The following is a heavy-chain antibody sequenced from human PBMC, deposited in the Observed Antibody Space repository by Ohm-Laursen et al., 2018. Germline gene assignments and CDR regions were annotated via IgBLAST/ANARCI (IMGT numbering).Heavy chain of an antibody. V-gene: IGHV3-66*01. CDR3: ARGIVRGVTGPDY. Sequence: SLRLSCTASGFIVNSNHMSWVRQAPGKGLEWVSVINTEDQTFYLNSVKGRFSISRDNSKNTVYLQMNSLRVEDTAAYYCARGIVRGVTGPDYWGQGTLVTVSS. CDR2: INTEDQT. J-gene: IGHJ4*02. CDR1: GFIVNSNH. D-gene: IGHD1-14*01.